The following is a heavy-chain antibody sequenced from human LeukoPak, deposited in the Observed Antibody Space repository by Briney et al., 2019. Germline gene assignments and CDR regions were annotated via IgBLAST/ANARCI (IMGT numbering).Heavy chain of an antibody. D-gene: IGHD6-13*01. CDR1: GGSISSYY. Sequence: PSETLSLTCTVSGGSISSYYWGWVRQPPGKGLEWIGYIYYSGSTNYNPSLKNRVTISVDTSKNQFSLRLSSVTAADTAVYYCARDLATAATADRAFDIWGQGTMVTVSS. V-gene: IGHV4-59*01. CDR2: IYYSGST. CDR3: ARDLATAATADRAFDI. J-gene: IGHJ3*02.